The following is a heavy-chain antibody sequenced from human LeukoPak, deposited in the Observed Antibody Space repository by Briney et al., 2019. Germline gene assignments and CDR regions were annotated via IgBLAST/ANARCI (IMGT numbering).Heavy chain of an antibody. J-gene: IGHJ4*02. CDR2: IKSKNNGGTT. CDR3: TTGSTSDYGSGSYTTIDY. CDR1: GFTFRNAW. Sequence: GGSLRLSCAASGFTFRNAWMSWVRQAPGKGLEWVGRIKSKNNGGTTDYAAPVTGRFTISRDDSRNTLYLQMNSLETEDTGVYYCTTGSTSDYGSGSYTTIDYWGQGTLVTVSS. D-gene: IGHD3-10*01. V-gene: IGHV3-15*01.